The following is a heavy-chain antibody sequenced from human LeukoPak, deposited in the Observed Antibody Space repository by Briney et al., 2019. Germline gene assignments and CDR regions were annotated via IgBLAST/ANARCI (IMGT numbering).Heavy chain of an antibody. CDR2: LRGAARTP. CDR3: ARDAAYYYGSGRDYYGMDV. J-gene: IGHJ6*02. D-gene: IGHD3-10*01. Sequence: GGSLRLSCAASGFTLTSYTMSWVRQAPGKGLEWVSSLRGAARTPYYAESVKGRFTISRDNSENTLYLQMNSLRAEDTAVYYCARDAAYYYGSGRDYYGMDVWGQGTTVTVSS. CDR1: GFTLTSYT. V-gene: IGHV3-23*01.